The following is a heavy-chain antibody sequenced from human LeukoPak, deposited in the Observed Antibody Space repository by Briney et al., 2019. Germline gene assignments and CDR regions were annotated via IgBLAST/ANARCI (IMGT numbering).Heavy chain of an antibody. V-gene: IGHV5-51*01. Sequence: GESLKIFRKGSGYSFTKYWNGWVRQMPGEGTGWRVIIYPGEYDTRYSPCFEGQVTISTQKSLSTVYPQWSTPNTRDAAMYYCASSTYGDYYMDVCGKGTTVTVSS. CDR1: GYSFTKYW. CDR2: IYPGEYDT. D-gene: IGHD4-17*01. CDR3: ASSTYGDYYMDV. J-gene: IGHJ6*03.